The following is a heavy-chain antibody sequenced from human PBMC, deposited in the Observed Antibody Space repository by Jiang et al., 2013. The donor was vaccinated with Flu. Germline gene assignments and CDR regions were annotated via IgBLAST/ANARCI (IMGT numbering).Heavy chain of an antibody. J-gene: IGHJ6*02. CDR2: INPKGGGT. Sequence: SGAEVKKPGASVKVSCKASGYIFIAYYMHWVRQAPGQGLEWMGWINPKGGGTNYAQKFQGRVTMTRDTSISTAYMELSSLRPDDTAVYYCATLGGYQGYYFGMDVWGQGTTVTV. CDR3: ATLGGYQGYYFGMDV. CDR1: GYIFIAYY. V-gene: IGHV1-2*02. D-gene: IGHD3-16*02.